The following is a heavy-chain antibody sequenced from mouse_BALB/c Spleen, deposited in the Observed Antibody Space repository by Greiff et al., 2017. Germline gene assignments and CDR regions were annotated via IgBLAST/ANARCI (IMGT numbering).Heavy chain of an antibody. CDR3: AREDYGDY. J-gene: IGHJ2*01. D-gene: IGHD1-1*02. CDR1: GYTFTSYW. Sequence: VHLVESGAELARPGASVKLSCKASGYTFTSYWMQWVKQRPGQGLEWIGAIYPGDGDTRYTQKFKGKATLTADKSSSTAYMQLSSLASEDSAVYYCAREDYGDYWGQGTTLTVSS. CDR2: IYPGDGDT. V-gene: IGHV1-87*01.